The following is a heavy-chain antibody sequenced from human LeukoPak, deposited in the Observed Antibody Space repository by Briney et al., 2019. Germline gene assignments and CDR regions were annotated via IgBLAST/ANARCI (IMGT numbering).Heavy chain of an antibody. D-gene: IGHD5-18*01. Sequence: GGSLRLSCAASGFTFSSYSMNWVRQAPGKGLEWVSSISSSSSYIYYADSVKGRFTISRDNSKNTLYLQMNSLRAEDTAVYYCAKAHRGLWDFDYWGQGTLVTVSS. CDR2: ISSSSSYI. V-gene: IGHV3-21*04. J-gene: IGHJ4*02. CDR1: GFTFSSYS. CDR3: AKAHRGLWDFDY.